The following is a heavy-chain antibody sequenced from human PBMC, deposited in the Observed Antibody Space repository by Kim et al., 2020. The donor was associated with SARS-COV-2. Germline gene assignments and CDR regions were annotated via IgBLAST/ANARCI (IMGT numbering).Heavy chain of an antibody. Sequence: ASVKVSCKASGYTFTGYYMHWVRQAPGQGLEWMGWINPNSGGTNYAQKFQGRVTMTRDTSISTAYMELSRLRSDDTAVYYCARDQRDSLWFGELLFPHYYGMDVWGQGTTVTVSS. D-gene: IGHD3-10*01. V-gene: IGHV1-2*02. CDR1: GYTFTGYY. J-gene: IGHJ6*02. CDR2: INPNSGGT. CDR3: ARDQRDSLWFGELLFPHYYGMDV.